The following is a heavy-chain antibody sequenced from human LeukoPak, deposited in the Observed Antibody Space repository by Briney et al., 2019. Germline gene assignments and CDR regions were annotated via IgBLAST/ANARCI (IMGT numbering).Heavy chain of an antibody. CDR2: IYYSGST. V-gene: IGHV4-30-4*08. J-gene: IGHJ6*03. CDR3: ATPGSSSYYMDV. CDR1: GGSISSGDYY. Sequence: SETLSLTCTVSGGSISSGDYYWSWIRQPPGKGLEWIGYIYYSGSTYYNPSLKSRVTISVDTSKNQFSLKLSSVTAADTAVYYCATPGSSSYYMDVWGKGTTVTVSS. D-gene: IGHD6-6*01.